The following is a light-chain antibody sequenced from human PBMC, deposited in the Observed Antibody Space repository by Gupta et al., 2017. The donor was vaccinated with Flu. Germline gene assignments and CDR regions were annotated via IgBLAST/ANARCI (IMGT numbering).Light chain of an antibody. CDR2: DVN. Sequence: ITLSCTGISSDLGVYNFVAWYQQLPGKTPKLILYDVNNRPSGISNRFSGSTSGTTASLTISGLQAEDEGDYYCSSYSSGSTFFVFGTGTHVTVL. CDR3: SSYSSGSTFFV. J-gene: IGLJ1*01. V-gene: IGLV2-14*04. CDR1: SSDLGVYNF.